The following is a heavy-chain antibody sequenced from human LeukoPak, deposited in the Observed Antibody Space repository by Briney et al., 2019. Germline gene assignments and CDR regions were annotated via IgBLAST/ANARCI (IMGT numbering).Heavy chain of an antibody. CDR2: INHSGST. V-gene: IGHV4-34*01. D-gene: IGHD6-13*01. CDR3: ASLNLLGQLELEY. CDR1: GGSFSGYY. J-gene: IGHJ4*02. Sequence: SETLSLTCAVYGGSFSGYYWSWIRQPPGKGLEWIGEINHSGSTNYNPSLKSRVTISEDTSKNQFSLKLSSVTAADTAVYYCASLNLLGQLELEYWGQGTLVIVSS.